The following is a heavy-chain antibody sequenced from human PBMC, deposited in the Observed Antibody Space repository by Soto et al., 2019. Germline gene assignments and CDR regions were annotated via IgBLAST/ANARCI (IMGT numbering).Heavy chain of an antibody. CDR1: GYSFTSYG. V-gene: IGHV1-18*01. CDR3: ARDLGQQLVDY. J-gene: IGHJ4*02. Sequence: QVQLVQSGAEVKKPGASVKVSCKASGYSFTSYGISWVRQAPGQGLEWMGWISAYNGNKKYAQKLQGRVTMTTDTSTSTAYVELRSLRSDDTAVYYCARDLGQQLVDYWGQGTLVTVSS. D-gene: IGHD6-13*01. CDR2: ISAYNGNK.